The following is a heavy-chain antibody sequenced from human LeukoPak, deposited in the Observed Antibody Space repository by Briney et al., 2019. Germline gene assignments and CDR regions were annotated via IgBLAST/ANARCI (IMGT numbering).Heavy chain of an antibody. D-gene: IGHD3-22*01. CDR2: IRSKAYGGTT. Sequence: GRSLRLSCTASGFTFGDYAMSWVRQAPGKGLEWVGFIRSKAYGGTTEYAASVKGRFTISRDDSKSIAYLQMSSLKTEDTAVYYCTRDPDSSGYYTNYYYYGMDVWGQGTTVTVSS. CDR3: TRDPDSSGYYTNYYYYGMDV. J-gene: IGHJ6*02. V-gene: IGHV3-49*04. CDR1: GFTFGDYA.